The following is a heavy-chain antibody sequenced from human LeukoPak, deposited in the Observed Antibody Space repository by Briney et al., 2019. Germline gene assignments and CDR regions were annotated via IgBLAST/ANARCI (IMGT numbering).Heavy chain of an antibody. CDR1: GGSFSGYY. Sequence: PSETLSLTCAVYGGSFSGYYWSWIRQPPGKGLEWIGEINHSGSTNYNPSLKSRVTISVDTSKNQFSLKLSSVTAADTAVYYCARGHSSGYYYYYFQHWGQGTLVTVSS. V-gene: IGHV4-34*01. CDR3: ARGHSSGYYYYYFQH. D-gene: IGHD3-22*01. J-gene: IGHJ1*01. CDR2: INHSGST.